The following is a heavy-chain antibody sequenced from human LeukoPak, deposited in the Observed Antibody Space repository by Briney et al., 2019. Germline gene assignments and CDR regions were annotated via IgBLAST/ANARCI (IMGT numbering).Heavy chain of an antibody. CDR2: ISNDGINI. Sequence: GGSLRLSCAASGFTFSNNGMHWVRQAPGKGLEWLAVISNDGINIYYGDSVKGRFTISRDSPKNTLYLEMNSLKPEDTAVYYCARDRLQGYYYGMDVWGQGTTVTVSS. J-gene: IGHJ6*02. CDR1: GFTFSNNG. D-gene: IGHD2-15*01. CDR3: ARDRLQGYYYGMDV. V-gene: IGHV3-30*03.